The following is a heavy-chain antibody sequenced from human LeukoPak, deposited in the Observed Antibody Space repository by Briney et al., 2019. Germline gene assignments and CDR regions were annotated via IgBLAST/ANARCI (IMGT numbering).Heavy chain of an antibody. CDR3: AKDRYYGSGSYYTVGNWFDP. CDR2: ISGSGGNT. CDR1: GFTFSSYA. Sequence: GGSLRLSCAASGFTFSSYAMSWVRQAPGKGLEWVSAISGSGGNTYYADSVKGRFTISRDNSKNTLYLQMNSLRAEDTAVYYCAKDRYYGSGSYYTVGNWFDPWGQGTLVTVSS. J-gene: IGHJ5*02. D-gene: IGHD3-10*01. V-gene: IGHV3-23*01.